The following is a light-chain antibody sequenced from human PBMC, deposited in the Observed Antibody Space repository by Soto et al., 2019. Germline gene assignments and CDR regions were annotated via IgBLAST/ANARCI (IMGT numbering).Light chain of an antibody. CDR3: QQYEKWPPSIT. CDR1: QSVSSSY. Sequence: EIVLTPSPGTLSLSPGERATLSFRARQSVSSSYLAWYQQKPGQAPSLLIYGASSRATGISARFSGSGSGTEFTLTISSLQSEDFAVYYCQQYEKWPPSITFGQGTRLEIK. CDR2: GAS. V-gene: IGKV3-15*01. J-gene: IGKJ5*01.